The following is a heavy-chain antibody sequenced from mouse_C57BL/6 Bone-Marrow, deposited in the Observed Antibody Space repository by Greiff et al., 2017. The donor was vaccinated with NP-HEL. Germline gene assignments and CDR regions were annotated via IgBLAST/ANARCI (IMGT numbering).Heavy chain of an antibody. Sequence: EVKLMESGGGLVQSGRSLRLSCATSGFTFSDFYMEWVRQAPGKGLEWIAASRNKANDYTTEYSASVKGRFIVSRDTSQSILYLQMNALRAEDTAIYYCARAHDGYYLLGYWGQGTSVTVSS. CDR3: ARAHDGYYLLGY. D-gene: IGHD2-3*01. V-gene: IGHV7-1*01. J-gene: IGHJ4*01. CDR2: SRNKANDYTT. CDR1: GFTFSDFY.